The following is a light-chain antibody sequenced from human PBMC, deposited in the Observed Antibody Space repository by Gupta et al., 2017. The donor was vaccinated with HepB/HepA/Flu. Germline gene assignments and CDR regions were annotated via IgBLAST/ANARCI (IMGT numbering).Light chain of an antibody. V-gene: IGLV3-21*03. CDR2: DDN. J-gene: IGLJ3*02. Sequence: SYVLTQPPSVSGAPGKTASFTCGGNNSGYKSVHWYPRKPGKAPVLVVYDDNDRPSGIPERFSCSNSGNPATLTISRVDAGDDADYYCHVWDSSSDHPVFGGGTKLTVL. CDR3: HVWDSSSDHPV. CDR1: NSGYKS.